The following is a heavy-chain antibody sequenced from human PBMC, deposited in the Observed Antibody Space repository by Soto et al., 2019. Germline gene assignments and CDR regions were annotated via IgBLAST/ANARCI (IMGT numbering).Heavy chain of an antibody. CDR2: IVPLFGTT. CDR3: AAELGFGKLSVV. J-gene: IGHJ6*02. D-gene: IGHD3-10*01. CDR1: GDTCKNCA. Sequence: QVQVVQSGVEVRRPGSSVKVSCKASGDTCKNCAISWVRQAPGQGLEWMGGIVPLFGTTDFAQRFQGRLTITTDESTTTASMELSRLRSEDTATYYCAAELGFGKLSVVWGQGTTVIVSS. V-gene: IGHV1-69*01.